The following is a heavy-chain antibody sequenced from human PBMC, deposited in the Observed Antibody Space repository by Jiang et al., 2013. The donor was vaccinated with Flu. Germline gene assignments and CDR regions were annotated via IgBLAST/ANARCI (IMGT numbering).Heavy chain of an antibody. CDR2: INTNTGTP. D-gene: IGHD2-21*02. J-gene: IGHJ5*02. V-gene: IGHV7-4-1*02. Sequence: QSGSELRKPGASVKISCRASGYTFTTYPMNWVRQAPGQGLEWIGWINTNTGTPTYAQAFAGRFVFSVDSSVNTAYLQITTLETEDTAVYYCAKAGHCSDGVCYSRFDPWGQGTLVTVSS. CDR1: GYTFTTYP. CDR3: AKAGHCSDGVCYSRFDP.